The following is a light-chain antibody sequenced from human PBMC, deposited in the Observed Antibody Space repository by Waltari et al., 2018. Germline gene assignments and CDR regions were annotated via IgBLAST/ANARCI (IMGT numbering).Light chain of an antibody. V-gene: IGLV7-46*01. J-gene: IGLJ2*01. CDR3: SLSYSGAVV. CDR1: TGAVTSGHY. CDR2: DTN. Sequence: QAVVTQEPSLTVSPGGTVTLTCGSNTGAVTSGHYPSWFQQKPGQAPRTLIYDTNNKQSWTPARFSGSLLGGKGALTLSGAQPEDEAEYYCSLSYSGAVVFGGGTKLTVL.